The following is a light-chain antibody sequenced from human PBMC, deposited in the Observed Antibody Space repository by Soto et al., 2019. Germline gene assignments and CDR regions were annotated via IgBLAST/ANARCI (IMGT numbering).Light chain of an antibody. CDR3: RHYDHVQVT. V-gene: IGKV1-5*01. CDR1: QSISSW. Sequence: DIQITLSPSTLSAYVRDRVTITCRASQSISSWLAWYQQKPGQAPKLLIYDAASLASGVPSRLSGRGSGPDFIFTIISLQHEDIATDYCRHYDHVQVTFGQGTRLDI. J-gene: IGKJ5*01. CDR2: DAA.